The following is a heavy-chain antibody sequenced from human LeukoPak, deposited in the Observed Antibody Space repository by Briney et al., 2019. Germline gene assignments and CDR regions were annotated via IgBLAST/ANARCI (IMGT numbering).Heavy chain of an antibody. Sequence: SSETLTLTCAVYGGSFSGYYWSWIRQPPGKGLEWIGEINHSGSTNYNPSLKSRVTISVDTSKNQFSLKLSSVTAAETAVYYCARGRVPNPDIAARPFDYWGQGTLVTVSS. CDR2: INHSGST. V-gene: IGHV4-34*01. CDR3: ARGRVPNPDIAARPFDY. J-gene: IGHJ4*02. D-gene: IGHD6-6*01. CDR1: GGSFSGYY.